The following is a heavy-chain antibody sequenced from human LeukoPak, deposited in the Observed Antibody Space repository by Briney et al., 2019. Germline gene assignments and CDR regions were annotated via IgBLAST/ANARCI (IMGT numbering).Heavy chain of an antibody. J-gene: IGHJ5*02. D-gene: IGHD7-27*01. V-gene: IGHV6-1*01. CDR1: GDSVSRNSAA. CDR3: ARGPLTGDDWFDP. CDR2: TYYRSKWYN. Sequence: SQTLSLTCAISGDSVSRNSAARNWIRQSLSRGLEWLGRTYYRSKWYNDYAISVKSRITINPDTSKNQFFLQLNSVTPEDTAVYYCARGPLTGDDWFDPWGQGTLVTVSS.